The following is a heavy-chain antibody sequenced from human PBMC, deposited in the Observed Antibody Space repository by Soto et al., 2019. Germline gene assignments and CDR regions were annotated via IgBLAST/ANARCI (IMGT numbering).Heavy chain of an antibody. D-gene: IGHD6-19*01. V-gene: IGHV3-23*01. CDR2: ISGSGGST. CDR3: ARRSSGWYFDY. CDR1: GFTFSSYA. J-gene: IGHJ4*02. Sequence: EVQLLESGGGLVQPGGSLRLSCAASGFTFSSYAMSWVRQAPGKGLGWVSVISGSGGSTYYADSVKGRFTISRDNSKNTLYLQMNGLRAEDTAVYYCARRSSGWYFDYWGQGTLVTVSS.